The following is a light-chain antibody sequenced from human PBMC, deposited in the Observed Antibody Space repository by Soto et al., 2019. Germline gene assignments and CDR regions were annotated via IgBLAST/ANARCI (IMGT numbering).Light chain of an antibody. CDR3: QQTYSTIHS. CDR1: QNIERY. CDR2: AAA. Sequence: DIQMTQSPSSLSASIGDTITISCQASQNIERYLNWYQHKQGKAPQLLMFAAANLESGVPSRFRGSGSGTDFTLTISSLQPEDFATYDCQQTYSTIHSFGQGTKVDIK. J-gene: IGKJ2*01. V-gene: IGKV1-39*01.